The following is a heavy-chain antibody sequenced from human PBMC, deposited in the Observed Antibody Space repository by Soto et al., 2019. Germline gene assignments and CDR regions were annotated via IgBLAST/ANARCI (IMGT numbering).Heavy chain of an antibody. J-gene: IGHJ5*02. CDR1: GGTFSSYA. CDR2: LIPIFGTA. Sequence: QVQLVQSGAEVKKPGSSVKVSCKASGGTFSSYAISWVRQAPGQGLEWMGGLIPIFGTANYAQKFQGRVTITADESTSTAYMELSSLRSEDTAVYYCARDAGLANSGYVGWFDPWGQGTLVTVSS. D-gene: IGHD5-12*01. CDR3: ARDAGLANSGYVGWFDP. V-gene: IGHV1-69*01.